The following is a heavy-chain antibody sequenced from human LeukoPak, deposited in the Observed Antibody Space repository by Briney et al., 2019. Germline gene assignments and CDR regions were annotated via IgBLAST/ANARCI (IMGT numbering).Heavy chain of an antibody. V-gene: IGHV3-21*01. CDR3: AREPAMVSYYFDY. CDR1: GFTFSSYS. CDR2: ISSSSSYI. J-gene: IGHJ4*02. D-gene: IGHD5-18*01. Sequence: GGSLRLSCAASGFTFSSYSMNWVRQAPGKGLEWVSSISSSSSYIYYADSVKGRFTISRDNAKNSLYLQMNSLRAEDTAVYYCAREPAMVSYYFDYWGQGTLVTVSS.